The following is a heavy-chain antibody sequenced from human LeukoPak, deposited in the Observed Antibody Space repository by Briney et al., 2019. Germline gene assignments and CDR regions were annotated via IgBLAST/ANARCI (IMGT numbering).Heavy chain of an antibody. V-gene: IGHV1-69*05. CDR2: VIPIFGTP. CDR3: ARGRSDYDSNGYYFDF. D-gene: IGHD3-22*01. CDR1: RGTFSSYA. J-gene: IGHJ4*02. Sequence: SVKVSCKASRGTFSSYAINWVRQAPGQGLEWMGGVIPIFGTPYYAQKFQGRVTITTDGSMSTAYMDLRSLRSEDTAVYYCARGRSDYDSNGYYFDFWGQGTLVTVSS.